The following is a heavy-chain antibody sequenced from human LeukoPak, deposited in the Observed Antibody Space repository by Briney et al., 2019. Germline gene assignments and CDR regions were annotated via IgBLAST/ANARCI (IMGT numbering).Heavy chain of an antibody. J-gene: IGHJ3*01. V-gene: IGHV3-30*02. CDR1: GFTFSSYG. Sequence: GGSLRLSCAASGFTFSSYGMHWVRQAPGKGLEWVAFIRYGGSNKYYADSVKGRFTISRDNSKNTLYLQMNSLRAEDTAVYYCAKDPEYCSSTSCYPEWGQGTMVTVSS. CDR2: IRYGGSNK. CDR3: AKDPEYCSSTSCYPE. D-gene: IGHD2-2*01.